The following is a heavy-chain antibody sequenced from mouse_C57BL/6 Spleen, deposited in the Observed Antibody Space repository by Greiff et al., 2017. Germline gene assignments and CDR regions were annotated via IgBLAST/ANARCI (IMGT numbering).Heavy chain of an antibody. J-gene: IGHJ1*03. V-gene: IGHV1-67*01. Sequence: VQLQQSGPELVRPGVSVKISCKGSGYTFTDYAMHWVKQSHAQSLEWIGVISTYYGDASYNQKFKDKATITVDKSSSTAYMELARLTSEDSAVYYCARWDWYFDVWGTGTTVTVSS. CDR2: ISTYYGDA. CDR3: ARWDWYFDV. CDR1: GYTFTDYA.